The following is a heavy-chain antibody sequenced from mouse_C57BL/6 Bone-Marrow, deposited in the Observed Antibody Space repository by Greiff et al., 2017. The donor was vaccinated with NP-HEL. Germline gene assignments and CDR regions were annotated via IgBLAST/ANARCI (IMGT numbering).Heavy chain of an antibody. CDR1: GFTFSSYA. V-gene: IGHV5-9-1*02. D-gene: IGHD2-4*01. CDR3: TRGYYDYDDWYFDV. J-gene: IGHJ1*03. Sequence: EVKLVESGEGLVKPGGSLKLSCAASGFTFSSYAMSWVRQTPEKRLEWVAYISSGGDYIYYADTVKGRFTISRDNARNTLYLQMSSLKSEDTAMYYCTRGYYDYDDWYFDVWGTGTTVTVSS. CDR2: ISSGGDYI.